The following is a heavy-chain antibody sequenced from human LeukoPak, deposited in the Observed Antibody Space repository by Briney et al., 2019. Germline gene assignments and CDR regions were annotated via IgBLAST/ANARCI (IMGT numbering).Heavy chain of an antibody. Sequence: SGRSLRPSCAPAGSTVSDNCISSVRQAPGNWLESVSLMYRRGEQSYPNPGRGRFPSSRDISKNPLYLQRNGLRTEDTAMYYCARDAPQVPAAGVLASWGQGTLVIVSS. CDR2: MYRRGEQ. CDR3: ARDAPQVPAAGVLAS. V-gene: IGHV3-53*01. D-gene: IGHD6-13*01. J-gene: IGHJ5*02. CDR1: GSTVSDNC.